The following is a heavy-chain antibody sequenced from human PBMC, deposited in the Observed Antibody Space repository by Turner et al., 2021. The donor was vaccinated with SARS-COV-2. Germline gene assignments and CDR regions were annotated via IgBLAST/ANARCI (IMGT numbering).Heavy chain of an antibody. CDR3: AREAPLGVNSMAFDY. D-gene: IGHD3-10*01. J-gene: IGHJ4*02. V-gene: IGHV3-53*01. CDR1: GFTVSSNY. CDR2: IYSGGST. Sequence: EVQLVASGGGLIQTGGSLRLSCAASGFTVSSNYMNWVRQAPGKGLEWVSVIYSGGSTFYADSVKGRFTISRDNSKNTLYLQMNSLRAEDTAVYYCAREAPLGVNSMAFDYWGQGTLVTVSS.